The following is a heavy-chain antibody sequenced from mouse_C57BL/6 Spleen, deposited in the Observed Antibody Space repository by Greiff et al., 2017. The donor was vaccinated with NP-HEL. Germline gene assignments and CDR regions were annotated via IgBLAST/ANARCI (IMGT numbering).Heavy chain of an antibody. CDR3: ARNEGWLLGFAY. D-gene: IGHD2-3*01. Sequence: QVQLKQSGPGLVQPSQSLSITCTVSGFSLTSYGVHWVRQSPGKGLEWLGVIWSGGSTDYNAAFISSLSISKDNSKSQVFFKMNSLQADDTAIYYCARNEGWLLGFAYWGQGTLVTVSA. CDR2: IWSGGST. CDR1: GFSLTSYG. V-gene: IGHV2-2*01. J-gene: IGHJ3*01.